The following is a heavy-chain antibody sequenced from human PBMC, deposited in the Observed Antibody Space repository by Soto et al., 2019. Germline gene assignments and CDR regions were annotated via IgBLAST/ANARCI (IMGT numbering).Heavy chain of an antibody. CDR2: IYSTGST. Sequence: SETLSLTCTISGGSISSYFWSWIRQPPGKVLEWIGFIYSTGSTNYNPSLKSRVTMSVDTSKNQLSLKLYSVTAADTAVYYCARSGDLGVQQLLYDSWGQGTLVNVSS. V-gene: IGHV4-59*01. CDR1: GGSISSYF. J-gene: IGHJ5*01. D-gene: IGHD6-13*01. CDR3: ARSGDLGVQQLLYDS.